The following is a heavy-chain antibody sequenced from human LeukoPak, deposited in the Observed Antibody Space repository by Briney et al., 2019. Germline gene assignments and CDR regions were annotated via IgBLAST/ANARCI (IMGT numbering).Heavy chain of an antibody. D-gene: IGHD6-19*01. Sequence: ASVKVSCKASGYTFTGYYMHWVRQAPGQGLEWMGWINPNSGGTNYAQKLQGRVTMTTDTSTSTAYMELRSLRSDDTAAYYCASPVAGRNSALYTLVYWGQGTLVTVSS. CDR2: INPNSGGT. CDR1: GYTFTGYY. V-gene: IGHV1-2*02. J-gene: IGHJ4*02. CDR3: ASPVAGRNSALYTLVY.